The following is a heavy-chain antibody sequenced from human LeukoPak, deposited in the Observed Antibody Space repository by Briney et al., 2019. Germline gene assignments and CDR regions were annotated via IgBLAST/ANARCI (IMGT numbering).Heavy chain of an antibody. J-gene: IGHJ4*02. CDR3: ARDVGEIGSSANYFDY. V-gene: IGHV1-46*01. Sequence: ASVKVSCKASGYTFTSYYMHWVRQAPGQGLEWMGIINLSGGSTSYAQKFQGRVTMTRDMSTSTVYMELSSLRSEDTAVYYCARDVGEIGSSANYFDYWGQGTLVTVSS. CDR1: GYTFTSYY. CDR2: INLSGGST. D-gene: IGHD3-10*01.